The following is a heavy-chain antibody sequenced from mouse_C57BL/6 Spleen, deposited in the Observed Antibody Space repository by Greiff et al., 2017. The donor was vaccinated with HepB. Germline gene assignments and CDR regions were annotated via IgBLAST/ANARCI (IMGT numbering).Heavy chain of an antibody. CDR1: GFNIKDYY. CDR3: ARGDDYDELDYAMDY. J-gene: IGHJ4*01. CDR2: IDPEDGET. Sequence: DVKLQESGAELVKPGASVKLSCTASGFNIKDYYMHWVKQRTEQGLEWIGRIDPEDGETKYAPKFQGKATITADTSSNTAYLQLSSLTSEDTAVYYCARGDDYDELDYAMDYWGQGTSVTVSS. D-gene: IGHD2-4*01. V-gene: IGHV14-2*01.